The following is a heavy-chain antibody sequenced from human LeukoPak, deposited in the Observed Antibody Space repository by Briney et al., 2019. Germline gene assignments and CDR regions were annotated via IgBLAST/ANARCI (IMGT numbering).Heavy chain of an antibody. CDR1: GYTFTIYG. D-gene: IGHD6-19*01. J-gene: IGHJ3*02. CDR3: ARGAVAGTASKGGAFDI. CDR2: ISAYNGNT. V-gene: IGHV1-18*01. Sequence: ASVTVSFTASGYTFTIYGISWVRQAPGQGLEWMGWISAYNGNTNYAQKLQGRVTMTTDTSTSTAYMELRSLRSDDTAVYYCARGAVAGTASKGGAFDIWGQGTMVTVSS.